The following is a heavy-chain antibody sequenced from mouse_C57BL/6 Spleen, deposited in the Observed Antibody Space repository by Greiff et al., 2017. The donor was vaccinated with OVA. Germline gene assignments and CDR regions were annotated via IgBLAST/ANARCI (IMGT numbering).Heavy chain of an antibody. CDR1: GYTFTSYW. J-gene: IGHJ3*01. CDR2: IYPGSGST. D-gene: IGHD3-2*02. CDR3: ARGTAQATSSFAY. V-gene: IGHV1-55*01. Sequence: VKLQQPGAELVKPGASVKMSCKASGYTFTSYWITWVKQRPGQGLEWIGDIYPGSGSTNYNEKFKSKATLTVDTSSSTAYMQLSSLTSEDSAVYYCARGTAQATSSFAYWGQGTLVTVSA.